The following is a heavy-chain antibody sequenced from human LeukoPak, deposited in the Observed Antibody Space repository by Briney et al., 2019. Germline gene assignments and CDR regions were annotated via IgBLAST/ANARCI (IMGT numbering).Heavy chain of an antibody. D-gene: IGHD4-17*01. CDR2: IKHSGST. V-gene: IGHV4-34*01. Sequence: SETLSLTCAVYGGSFSGYYWSWIRKPPGKGLEWIGEIKHSGSTNYNPSLKSRVTISVDKSKNQFSLKLSSVTAADTAVYYCARDNHDYGDFFYYYYGMDVWGQETTVTVSS. J-gene: IGHJ6*02. CDR3: ARDNHDYGDFFYYYYGMDV. CDR1: GGSFSGYY.